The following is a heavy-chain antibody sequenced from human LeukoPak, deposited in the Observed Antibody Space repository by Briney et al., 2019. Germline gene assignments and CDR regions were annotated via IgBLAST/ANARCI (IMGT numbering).Heavy chain of an antibody. CDR3: ARAYCSGGDCYSKSNFDS. Sequence: GASVKVSCKASGYTFTAYYMHWVRQAPGQGLEWMGWINPNSGGTNYAQKFQGRVTMTRDTSISTAYMELSRLRFDGTAVYYCARAYCSGGDCYSKSNFDSWGQGTLVTVSS. CDR1: GYTFTAYY. D-gene: IGHD2-15*01. J-gene: IGHJ4*02. V-gene: IGHV1-2*02. CDR2: INPNSGGT.